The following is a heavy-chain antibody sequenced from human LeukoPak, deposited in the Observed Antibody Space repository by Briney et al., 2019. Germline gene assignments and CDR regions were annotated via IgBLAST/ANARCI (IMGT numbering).Heavy chain of an antibody. J-gene: IGHJ6*03. CDR2: MNPNSGNT. V-gene: IGHV1-8*01. CDR1: GYTFTSYD. D-gene: IGHD6-19*01. Sequence: GASVKVSCKASGYTFTSYDINWVRQATGQGLEWMGWMNPNSGNTGYAQKFQGRVTMTRNTPISTAYMELSSLRSEDAAVYYCARGRRIAVAGTRVVYYYYMDVWGKGTTVTVSS. CDR3: ARGRRIAVAGTRVVYYYYMDV.